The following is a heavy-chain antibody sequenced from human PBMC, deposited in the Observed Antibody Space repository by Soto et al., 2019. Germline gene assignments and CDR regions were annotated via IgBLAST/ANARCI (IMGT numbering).Heavy chain of an antibody. J-gene: IGHJ3*02. V-gene: IGHV3-23*01. Sequence: GSLRLSCAASGFTFSSYAMSWVRQAPGKGLEWVSGISGSDDNTYYADSAKGRVTISRDNSKNTLYLQMNSLRAEDTAVYYCAKDQDYDSSGYYYRAAAFDIWGQGTMVTVSS. CDR2: ISGSDDNT. CDR3: AKDQDYDSSGYYYRAAAFDI. D-gene: IGHD3-22*01. CDR1: GFTFSSYA.